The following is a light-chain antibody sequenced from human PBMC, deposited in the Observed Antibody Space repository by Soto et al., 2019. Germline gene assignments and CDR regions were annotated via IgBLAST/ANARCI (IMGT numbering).Light chain of an antibody. Sequence: DIQMTQSPSSLSASVGDRVTITCRASQDISSFLAWYQHRPGKLPKLLIYLASTLQSGVPSRFSGSGSGTDFTLTSSSLQPEDVATYYCQKYNSAPQTFGPGTKVDIK. V-gene: IGKV1-27*01. CDR3: QKYNSAPQT. CDR1: QDISSF. J-gene: IGKJ3*01. CDR2: LAS.